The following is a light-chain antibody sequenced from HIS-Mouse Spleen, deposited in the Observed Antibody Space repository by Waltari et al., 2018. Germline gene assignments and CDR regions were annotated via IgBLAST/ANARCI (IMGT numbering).Light chain of an antibody. CDR2: DDS. J-gene: IGLJ1*01. CDR1: NIGRKR. V-gene: IGLV3-21*03. CDR3: QVWDSSSDHPYV. Sequence: SYVLTQPPSVSVAPGKTARITCGGNNIGRKRVHWYQQKPGQAPVLVVYDDSDRPSGIPGRFSGSNSGNTATLTISRVEAGDEADYYCQVWDSSSDHPYVFGTGTKVTVL.